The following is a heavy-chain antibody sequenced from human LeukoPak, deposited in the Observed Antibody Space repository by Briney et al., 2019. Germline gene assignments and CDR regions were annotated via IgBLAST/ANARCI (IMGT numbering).Heavy chain of an antibody. V-gene: IGHV3-7*01. CDR3: TRNGRSLDY. D-gene: IGHD2-15*01. CDR1: GFTFSGFW. Sequence: AGGSLRLSCAASGFTFSGFWMSWVRQAPGKGLEWVANIKVDGSEKNYVDSVRGRFTISRDSAKNSLYLQMNSLRAEDTAVYYCTRNGRSLDYWGQGTLVTVSS. CDR2: IKVDGSEK. J-gene: IGHJ4*02.